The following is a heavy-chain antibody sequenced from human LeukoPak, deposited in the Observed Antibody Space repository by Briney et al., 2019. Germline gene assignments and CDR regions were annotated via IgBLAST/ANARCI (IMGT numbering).Heavy chain of an antibody. V-gene: IGHV4-59*08. J-gene: IGHJ4*02. CDR3: ARHRFASAVILDY. CDR2: FYYSGST. Sequence: SETLSLTCSVSGGAVTSFYWSWIRQSPGKGLEWIGYFYYSGSTKYNPSLKSRVTMSGDTSKNQLSLKLRSVTAADTAMYYCARHRFASAVILDYWGQGDPVIVSS. CDR1: GGAVTSFY. D-gene: IGHD2-21*02.